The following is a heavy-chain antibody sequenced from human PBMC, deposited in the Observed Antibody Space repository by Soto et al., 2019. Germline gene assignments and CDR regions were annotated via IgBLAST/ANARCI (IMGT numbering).Heavy chain of an antibody. J-gene: IGHJ3*01. Sequence: GGSLRLSCAASGFTFNDYAMYWVRQVPGKGLEWVSGISWNSGTIGYADSVKGRFTISRDNAKNSLYLQMNSLRAEDTALYYCAKDKVITFGGVVARGAFDVWGQGTMVTVS. V-gene: IGHV3-9*01. CDR1: GFTFNDYA. CDR3: AKDKVITFGGVVARGAFDV. D-gene: IGHD3-16*02. CDR2: ISWNSGTI.